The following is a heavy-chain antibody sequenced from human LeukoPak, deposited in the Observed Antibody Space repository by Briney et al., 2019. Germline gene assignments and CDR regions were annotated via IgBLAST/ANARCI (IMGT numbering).Heavy chain of an antibody. Sequence: SETLSLTCTVSGGSISSSSYYWGWIRQPPGKGLEWIGSIYYSGSAYYNPSLKSRVTISVDTSKNQFSLKLSSVTAADTAVYYCARVGGYCSSTSCYRRYYYYYGMDVWGKGTTVTVSS. CDR3: ARVGGYCSSTSCYRRYYYYYGMDV. D-gene: IGHD2-2*02. J-gene: IGHJ6*04. CDR2: IYYSGSA. V-gene: IGHV4-39*07. CDR1: GGSISSSSYY.